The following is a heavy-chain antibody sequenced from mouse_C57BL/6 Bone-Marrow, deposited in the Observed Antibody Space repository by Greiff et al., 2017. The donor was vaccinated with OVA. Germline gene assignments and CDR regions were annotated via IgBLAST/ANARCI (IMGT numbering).Heavy chain of an antibody. D-gene: IGHD1-1*01. CDR3: AKNATVVGAMDY. Sequence: VHLVESGPGLVQPSQSLSITCTVSGFSLTSSGVHWVRQSPGKGLEWLGVIWRGGSTDYNAAFMYRLSITKDNSTSQVFCNMNSLQADDTAIYYCAKNATVVGAMDYWGQGTSVTVSS. V-gene: IGHV2-5*01. CDR1: GFSLTSSG. CDR2: IWRGGST. J-gene: IGHJ4*01.